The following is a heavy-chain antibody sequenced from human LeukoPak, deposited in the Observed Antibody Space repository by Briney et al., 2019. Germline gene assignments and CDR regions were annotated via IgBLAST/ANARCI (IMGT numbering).Heavy chain of an antibody. J-gene: IGHJ4*02. CDR3: AGQTVAGTDFDY. D-gene: IGHD6-19*01. CDR2: IYTSGST. CDR1: GGSISSYY. V-gene: IGHV4-4*07. Sequence: SETLSLTCTVSGGSISSYYWSWIRQPAGKGLEWIGRIYTSGSTNYNPSLKSRVTMPVDTSKNQFSLKLSYVTAADTAVYYCAGQTVAGTDFDYWGQGTLVTVSS.